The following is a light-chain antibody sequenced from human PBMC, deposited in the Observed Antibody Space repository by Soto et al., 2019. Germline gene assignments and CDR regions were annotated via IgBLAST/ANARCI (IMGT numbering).Light chain of an antibody. CDR2: AAS. V-gene: IGKV1-9*01. Sequence: DIRLTQSPSFLSASVGDRVTITCRASQDINSYLALYQQKPGKAPELLIYAASTLQSAVPSRFSGGGSGTEFTLTISSLQPEDFATYYCQQLSSYPRTFGQGTKVEF. CDR3: QQLSSYPRT. J-gene: IGKJ1*01. CDR1: QDINSY.